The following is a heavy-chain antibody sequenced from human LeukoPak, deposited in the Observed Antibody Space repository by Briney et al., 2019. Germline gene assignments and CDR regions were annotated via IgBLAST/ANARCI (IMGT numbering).Heavy chain of an antibody. V-gene: IGHV3-30*18. CDR2: ISYDGSNK. Sequence: GGSLRLSCAASGFTFSSYGMHWVRQAPGKGLDWVAVISYDGSNKYYADSVKGRFTISRDNSKNTLYLQMNSLRAEDTAVYYCANAVAIDYWGQGTLVTVSS. J-gene: IGHJ4*02. CDR1: GFTFSSYG. D-gene: IGHD6-19*01. CDR3: ANAVAIDY.